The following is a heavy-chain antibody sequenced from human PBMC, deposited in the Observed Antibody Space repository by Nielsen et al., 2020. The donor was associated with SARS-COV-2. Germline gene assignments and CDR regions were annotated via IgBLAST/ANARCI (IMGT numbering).Heavy chain of an antibody. V-gene: IGHV4-61*02. CDR2: IYTSGST. CDR3: AVGSRWFDP. CDR1: GGSISSGSYY. Sequence: LRLSCTVSGGSISSGSYYWSWIRQPAGKGLEWIGRIYTSGSTNYNPSLKSRVTISVDTSKNQFSLKLSSVTAADTAVYYCAVGSRWFDPWGQGTLVTVSS. D-gene: IGHD5/OR15-5a*01. J-gene: IGHJ5*02.